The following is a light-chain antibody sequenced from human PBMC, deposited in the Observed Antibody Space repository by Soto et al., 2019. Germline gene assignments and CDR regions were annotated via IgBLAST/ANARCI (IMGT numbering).Light chain of an antibody. Sequence: SLLVAPGVPSYNSCRCSQSLLHSNGYNYLDWYLQKPGQSPQLLIYLGSNRASGVPDRFSGSGSGTDFTLKISSVEADDVAVYYCMQKIHWAITFGQATRLEIK. CDR1: QSLLHSNGYNY. J-gene: IGKJ5*01. V-gene: IGKV2-28*01. CDR2: LGS. CDR3: MQKIHWAIT.